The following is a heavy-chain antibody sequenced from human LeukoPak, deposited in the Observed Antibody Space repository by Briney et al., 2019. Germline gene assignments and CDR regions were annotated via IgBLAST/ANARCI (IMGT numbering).Heavy chain of an antibody. J-gene: IGHJ5*02. CDR3: ARSGSSSWYGGSWFDP. CDR1: GGSISSSSYY. V-gene: IGHV4-39*01. Sequence: PSETLSLTCTVSGGSISSSSYYWGWIRHPPVNGLEWIGSIYYSGTTYSNPSLKSRVTISVDTSKTQFSLKLSSVTAADTAVYYCARSGSSSWYGGSWFDPWGQGTLVTVSS. D-gene: IGHD6-13*01. CDR2: IYYSGTT.